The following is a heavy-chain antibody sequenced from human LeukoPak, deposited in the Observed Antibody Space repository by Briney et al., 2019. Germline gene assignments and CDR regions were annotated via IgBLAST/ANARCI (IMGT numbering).Heavy chain of an antibody. Sequence: PGGSLRLSCAASGFTFSSYGMSWVRQAPGKGLEWVGFIRSKAYGGTTQYAASVKGRFTISRDDSKSIAYLQMNSLKTEDTAVYYCTREGHDILTGYYMTIDYWGQGTLVTVSS. V-gene: IGHV3-49*04. CDR2: IRSKAYGGTT. J-gene: IGHJ4*02. CDR3: TREGHDILTGYYMTIDY. D-gene: IGHD3-9*01. CDR1: GFTFSSYG.